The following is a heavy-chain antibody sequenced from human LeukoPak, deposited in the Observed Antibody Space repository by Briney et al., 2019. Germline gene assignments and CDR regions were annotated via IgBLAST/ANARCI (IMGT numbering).Heavy chain of an antibody. CDR2: INPNSGGT. CDR3: ARTTLQTLGA. D-gene: IGHD3-10*01. J-gene: IGHJ5*02. CDR1: GYTFTSYG. Sequence: GASVKVSCKASGYTFTSYGISWVRQAPGQGLEWMGWINPNSGGTKYAQNFQGRVTMTSDTSISTAYMELSRLRSDDTAVYYCARTTLQTLGAWGQGTLVTVSS. V-gene: IGHV1-2*02.